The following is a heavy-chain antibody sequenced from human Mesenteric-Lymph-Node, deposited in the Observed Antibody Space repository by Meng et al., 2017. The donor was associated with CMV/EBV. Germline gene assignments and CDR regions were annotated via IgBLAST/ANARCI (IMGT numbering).Heavy chain of an antibody. CDR3: AKDYHNPNVRWFDY. Sequence: GGSLRLSCEASGFTFSSYAMSWVRQAPGKGLEWVSGISGSGGDTYYADSVKGRFTISRDNSKNTLYLQMNTLRAQDTAVYYCAKDYHNPNVRWFDYWGQGTLVTVSS. D-gene: IGHD3-10*01. CDR1: GFTFSSYA. CDR2: ISGSGGDT. J-gene: IGHJ4*02. V-gene: IGHV3-23*01.